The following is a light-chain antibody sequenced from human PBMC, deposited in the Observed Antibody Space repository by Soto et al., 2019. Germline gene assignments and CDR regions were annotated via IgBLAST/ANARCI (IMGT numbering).Light chain of an antibody. J-gene: IGKJ4*01. CDR1: QSVDSSH. V-gene: IGKV3-20*01. CDR2: GAS. CDR3: QQYETSPFT. Sequence: EIVLTQSPGTLSLSPGERATLSCRASQSVDSSHLAWYQHRPGRAPRLLVYGASRRATGVPDRFSGSGSGTHFTLSIRRLESEDFAVYYCQQYETSPFTFGGGTKVDSK.